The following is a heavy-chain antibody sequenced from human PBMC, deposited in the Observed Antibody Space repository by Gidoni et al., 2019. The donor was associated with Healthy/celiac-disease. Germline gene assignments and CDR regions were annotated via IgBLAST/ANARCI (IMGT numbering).Heavy chain of an antibody. CDR2: ISSSSSYI. D-gene: IGHD2-2*02. Sequence: EVQLVESGGGLVKPGGSLRLSCAASGFTFSSYSMNWVRQAPGKGLEWVSSISSSSSYIYYADSVKGRFTISRDNAKNSLYLQMNSLRAEDTAVYYCAREGVYCSSTSCYMGYWGQGTLVTVSS. V-gene: IGHV3-21*01. CDR3: AREGVYCSSTSCYMGY. CDR1: GFTFSSYS. J-gene: IGHJ4*02.